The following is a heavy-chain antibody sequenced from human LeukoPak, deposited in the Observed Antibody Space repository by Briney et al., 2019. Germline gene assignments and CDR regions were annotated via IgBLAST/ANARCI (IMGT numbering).Heavy chain of an antibody. Sequence: SETLSLTCTVSGYSISSGYYWGWIRQPPGKGLEWIGSIYHSGSTYYNPSLKSRVTISVDTSKNQFSLKLSSVTAADTAVYYCARVYSSGWATLRILYYYGTDVWGQGTTVTVSS. CDR3: ARVYSSGWATLRILYYYGTDV. V-gene: IGHV4-38-2*02. D-gene: IGHD6-19*01. CDR1: GYSISSGYY. J-gene: IGHJ6*02. CDR2: IYHSGST.